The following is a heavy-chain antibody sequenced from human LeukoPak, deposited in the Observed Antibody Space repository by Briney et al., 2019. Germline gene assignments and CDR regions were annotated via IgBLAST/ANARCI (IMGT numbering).Heavy chain of an antibody. CDR2: ISWDGGST. CDR3: AKESSHYFDY. J-gene: IGHJ4*02. CDR1: GFTFDDYA. V-gene: IGHV3-43D*03. Sequence: GSLRLSCAASGFTFDDYAMHWVRQAPGHGLEWVSLISWDGGSTYYADSVKGRFTISRDNSKNSLYLQMKSLRAEDTALYYCAKESSHYFDYWGQGTLVTVSS.